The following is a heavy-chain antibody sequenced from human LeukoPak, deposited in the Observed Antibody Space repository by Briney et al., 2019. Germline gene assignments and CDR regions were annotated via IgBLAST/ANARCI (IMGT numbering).Heavy chain of an antibody. V-gene: IGHV3-23*01. CDR1: GFTLSSYA. J-gene: IGHJ4*02. Sequence: PGGSLRLSCAASGFTLSSYAMSWVRQTPGKGLEWVSAISGRGGGTYYADSVKGRFTISRDSSKSTLYLQMNSLRAEDTAVYYCAKDYYGSWSYTFTDYWGQGTLVTVSS. CDR3: AKDYYGSWSYTFTDY. CDR2: ISGRGGGT. D-gene: IGHD3-10*01.